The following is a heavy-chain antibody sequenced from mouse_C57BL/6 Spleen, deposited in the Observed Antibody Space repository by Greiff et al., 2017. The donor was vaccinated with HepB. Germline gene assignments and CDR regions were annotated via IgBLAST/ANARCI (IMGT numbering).Heavy chain of an antibody. Sequence: QVQLKQSGAELVRPGASVTLSCKASGYTFTDYEMHWVKQTPVHGLEWIGAIDPETGGTAYNQKFKGKAILTADKSSSTAYMELRSLTSEDSAIYYCTRWNGSYAMDYWGQGTSVTVSS. J-gene: IGHJ4*01. D-gene: IGHD4-1*01. CDR1: GYTFTDYE. CDR2: IDPETGGT. CDR3: TRWNGSYAMDY. V-gene: IGHV1-15*01.